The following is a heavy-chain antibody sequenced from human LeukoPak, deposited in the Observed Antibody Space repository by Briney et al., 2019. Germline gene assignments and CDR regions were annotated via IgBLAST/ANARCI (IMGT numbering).Heavy chain of an antibody. CDR2: IIPIFGTA. CDR3: ARDPGNWFDP. J-gene: IGHJ5*02. Sequence: SVTVSCTASGGTSSSYAISWVRQAPGQGLEWMGGIIPIFGTANYAQKFQGRVTITADESTSTAYMELSSLRSEDTAVYYCARDPGNWFDPWGQGTLVTVSS. CDR1: GGTSSSYA. V-gene: IGHV1-69*01.